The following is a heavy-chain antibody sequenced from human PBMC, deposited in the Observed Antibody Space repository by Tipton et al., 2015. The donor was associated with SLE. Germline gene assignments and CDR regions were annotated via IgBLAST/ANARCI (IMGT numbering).Heavy chain of an antibody. V-gene: IGHV3-74*01. D-gene: IGHD1-14*01. CDR1: GFTFSSYW. Sequence: GSLRLSCAASGFTFSSYWMHWVRQAPGKGLVWVSRINSDGSSTSYADSVKGRFTISRDNAKNTLYLQMNSLRAEDTAVYYCAREDATGWGAFDIWGQGTMVTVSS. CDR2: INSDGSST. CDR3: AREDATGWGAFDI. J-gene: IGHJ3*02.